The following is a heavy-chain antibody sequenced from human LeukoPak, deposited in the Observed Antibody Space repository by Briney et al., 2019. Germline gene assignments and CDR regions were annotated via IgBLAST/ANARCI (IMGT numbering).Heavy chain of an antibody. D-gene: IGHD3-10*01. Sequence: SETLSLTCTVSGGSIHTYNWMWIRQPAGKGLEFIGRNNFAGRGYYNPSLKSRVTISVDSPSNQFSLELTSVTAADTAVYYCGRDRQHGYGSDLDHWGQGILVTVSS. J-gene: IGHJ4*02. V-gene: IGHV4-4*07. CDR2: NNFAGRG. CDR3: GRDRQHGYGSDLDH. CDR1: GGSIHTYN.